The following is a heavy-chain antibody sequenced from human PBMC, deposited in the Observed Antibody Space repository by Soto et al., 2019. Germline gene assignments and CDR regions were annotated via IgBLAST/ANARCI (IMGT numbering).Heavy chain of an antibody. CDR3: AKEVISSSRPNWFDP. V-gene: IGHV3-30-3*01. Sequence: GGSLRLSCAASGFTFSSYAMHWVRQAPGKGLEWVAVISYDGSNKYYADSVKGRFTISRDNSKNTLYLQMNSLGAEDTAVYYCAKEVISSSRPNWFDPWGQGTLVTVSS. J-gene: IGHJ5*02. D-gene: IGHD6-6*01. CDR2: ISYDGSNK. CDR1: GFTFSSYA.